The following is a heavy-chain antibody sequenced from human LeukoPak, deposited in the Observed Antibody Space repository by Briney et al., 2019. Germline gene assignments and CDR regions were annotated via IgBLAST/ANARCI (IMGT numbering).Heavy chain of an antibody. CDR1: GFTFSSYA. D-gene: IGHD6-19*01. Sequence: GGSLRLSCSASGFTFSSYAMHWVRQAPGKGLEYVSAIGSNGGSTYYADSVKGRFTISRDNSKNTLYLQMSSLRAEDTAVYYCVKEGYSSGWYHGGFDPWGQGTLVTVSS. CDR2: IGSNGGST. CDR3: VKEGYSSGWYHGGFDP. V-gene: IGHV3-64D*06. J-gene: IGHJ5*02.